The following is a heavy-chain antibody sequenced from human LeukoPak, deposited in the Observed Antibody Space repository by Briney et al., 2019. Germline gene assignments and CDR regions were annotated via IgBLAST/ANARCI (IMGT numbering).Heavy chain of an antibody. CDR2: IKQDGSEK. J-gene: IGHJ5*02. D-gene: IGHD3-10*01. V-gene: IGHV3-7*01. CDR3: ARELASYYYGSGSLNWFDP. CDR1: GFTFSSYW. Sequence: PGGSLRLSCAASGFTFSSYWMSWVRQAPGKGVEWVANIKQDGSEKYYVDSVKGRFTISRDNAKNSLYLQMNSLRAEDTAVYYCARELASYYYGSGSLNWFDPWGQGTLVTVSS.